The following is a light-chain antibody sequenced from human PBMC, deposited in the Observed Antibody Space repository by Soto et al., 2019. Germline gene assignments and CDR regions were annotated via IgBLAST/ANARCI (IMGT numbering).Light chain of an antibody. CDR2: DAS. J-gene: IGKJ5*01. V-gene: IGKV3-11*01. Sequence: DIVLTLSPSSLLISAPYRATLSFRASQSVSSYLAWYQQKPGQAPRLLIYDASNRATGIPARFSGSGSGTDFTLTISSLEPEDFAVYYCQQRSKSTITFGQGTRLEIK. CDR1: QSVSSY. CDR3: QQRSKSTIT.